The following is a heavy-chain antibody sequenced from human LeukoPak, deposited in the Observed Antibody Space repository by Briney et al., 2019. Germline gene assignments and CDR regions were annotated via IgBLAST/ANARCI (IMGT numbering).Heavy chain of an antibody. CDR2: IYYSGST. Sequence: SETLSLTCTVSGGSISSSSYYWGWIRQPPGKGLEWIGSIYYSGSTYYNPSLKSRVTISVDTSKNQFSLKLSSVTAADTAVYYRARHETDTAMSHFDYWGQGTLVTVSS. CDR3: ARHETDTAMSHFDY. CDR1: GGSISSSSYY. D-gene: IGHD5-18*01. J-gene: IGHJ4*02. V-gene: IGHV4-39*01.